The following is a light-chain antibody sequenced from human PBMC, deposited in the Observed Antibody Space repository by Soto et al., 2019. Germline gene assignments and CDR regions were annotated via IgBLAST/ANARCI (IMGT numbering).Light chain of an antibody. V-gene: IGKV3-20*01. CDR2: GAS. Sequence: DIVLTQSPGTLSSSLGERATLSCRASQSVRRDYLAWYQQTPGQAPRLLIYGASSRATGIPDRFSGSGSWKDFTLTISRLEAEDFAVYYCQQYGTSVTFGGGTKVEIK. CDR3: QQYGTSVT. J-gene: IGKJ4*01. CDR1: QSVRRDY.